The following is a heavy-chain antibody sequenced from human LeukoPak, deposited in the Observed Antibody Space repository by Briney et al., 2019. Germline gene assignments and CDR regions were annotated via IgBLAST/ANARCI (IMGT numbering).Heavy chain of an antibody. CDR1: GFTFSSYA. CDR3: AKGVNYFVLEY. J-gene: IGHJ4*02. V-gene: IGHV3-23*01. D-gene: IGHD3-10*02. Sequence: GGSLRPSCAASGFTFSSYAMSWVRQAPGEGLEWVSYISRSGSAIYYADSVKGRFTISRDNAKNTLYLQMNSLRAEDTAVYYCAKGVNYFVLEYWGQGTLVTISS. CDR2: ISRSGSAI.